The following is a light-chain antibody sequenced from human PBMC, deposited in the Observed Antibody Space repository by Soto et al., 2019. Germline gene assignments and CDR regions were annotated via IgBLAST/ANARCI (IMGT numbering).Light chain of an antibody. J-gene: IGKJ4*01. CDR2: GAS. V-gene: IGKV3-20*01. CDR3: QQYGSTPLT. Sequence: EIVLTQSPGTLSLSPGERANLSCRASQSVTSSYLAWYQQKPGQPPRLLIYGASSRATGIPDRFSGSGSGTDFTLTISRLEPEDFAVYYCQQYGSTPLTFGGGTKVEI. CDR1: QSVTSSY.